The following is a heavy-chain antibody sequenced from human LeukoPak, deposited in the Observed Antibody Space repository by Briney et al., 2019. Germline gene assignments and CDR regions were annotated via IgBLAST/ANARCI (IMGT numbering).Heavy chain of an antibody. CDR3: ARDTPTRYYDSSGYSRAGLVDP. Sequence: GASVKVSCKASGYSFTSYGISWVRQAPGQGLEWMGIINPSGGSTSYAQKFQGRVTMTRDMSTSTVYMELSSLRSEDTAVYYCARDTPTRYYDSSGYSRAGLVDPWGQGTLVTVSS. CDR1: GYSFTSYG. J-gene: IGHJ5*02. D-gene: IGHD3-22*01. CDR2: INPSGGST. V-gene: IGHV1-46*01.